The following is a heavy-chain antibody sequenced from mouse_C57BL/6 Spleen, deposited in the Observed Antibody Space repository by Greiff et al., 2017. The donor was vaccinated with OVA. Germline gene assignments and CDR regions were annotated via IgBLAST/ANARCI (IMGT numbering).Heavy chain of an antibody. CDR2: INYDGSST. V-gene: IGHV5-16*01. Sequence: EVKLMESEGGLVQPGSSMKLSCTASGFTFSDYYMAWVRQVPEKGLEWVANINYDGSSTYYLDSLKSRFIISRDNAKNILYLQMSSLKSEDTATYYCARGGDYYGSYAMDYWGQGTSVTVSS. D-gene: IGHD1-1*01. J-gene: IGHJ4*01. CDR3: ARGGDYYGSYAMDY. CDR1: GFTFSDYY.